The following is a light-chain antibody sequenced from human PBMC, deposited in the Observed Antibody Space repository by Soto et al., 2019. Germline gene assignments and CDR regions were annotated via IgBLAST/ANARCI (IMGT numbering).Light chain of an antibody. J-gene: IGLJ1*01. V-gene: IGLV2-14*01. CDR3: SSYTTRTTLYV. CDR1: SSDVGAYSY. CDR2: EVS. Sequence: QSVLTQPASVSGSPGQSISISCTGTSSDVGAYSYVSWYQQHPGKAPKLMIYEVSNRPSGVSNRFSGSKSGDTASLTISGLQAEDEADYYCSSYTTRTTLYVFGTGTKV.